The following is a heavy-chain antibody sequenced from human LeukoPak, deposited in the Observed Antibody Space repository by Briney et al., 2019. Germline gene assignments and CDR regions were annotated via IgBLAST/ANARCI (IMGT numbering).Heavy chain of an antibody. V-gene: IGHV6-1*01. CDR1: GDSVSSDSAA. D-gene: IGHD1-26*01. CDR2: TYYRSKWYN. J-gene: IGHJ4*02. CDR3: AREGGSGARLLDY. Sequence: SQTLSLTCAISGDSVSSDSAAWNWIRQSPSRGLEWLGMTYYRSKWYNDYALSVKSRVTINPDTSKNPFSLQLNSVTPEDTAVYYCAREGGSGARLLDYWGQGTLVTVSS.